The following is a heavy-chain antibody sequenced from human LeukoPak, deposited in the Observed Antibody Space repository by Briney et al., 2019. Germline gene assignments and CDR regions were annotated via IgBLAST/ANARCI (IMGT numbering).Heavy chain of an antibody. CDR3: AKEDYYYHGMDV. CDR2: ISWNSGSI. CDR1: GFTFDDYA. Sequence: GRSLRLSCAASGFTFDDYAMHWVRQAPGKGLEWVSGISWNSGSIGYADSVKGRFTISRDNAKNSLYLQMNSLRAEDTALYYCAKEDYYYHGMDVWGQGTTVTVSS. J-gene: IGHJ6*02. V-gene: IGHV3-9*01.